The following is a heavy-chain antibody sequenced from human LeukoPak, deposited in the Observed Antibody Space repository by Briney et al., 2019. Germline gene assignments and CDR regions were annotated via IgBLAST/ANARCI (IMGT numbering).Heavy chain of an antibody. D-gene: IGHD7-27*01. CDR1: GGPFSGDD. Sequence: PSETLSLTCAVSGGPFSGDDWSWIRQPPGKGLEWIAEINESGDANYNPSLKSRVTISVNTSKSQLSLILSSVTAADTAVYYCARGLYWGSAGNGICYMDVWGTGTAVTVSS. CDR3: ARGLYWGSAGNGICYMDV. V-gene: IGHV4-34*01. J-gene: IGHJ6*03. CDR2: INESGDA.